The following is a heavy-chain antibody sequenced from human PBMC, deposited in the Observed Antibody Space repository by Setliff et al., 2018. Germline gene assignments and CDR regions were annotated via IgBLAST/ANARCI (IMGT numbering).Heavy chain of an antibody. Sequence: ASVKVSCKSSGYIFSDYGITWVRQAPGQGLEWMGWANNNNFNTNYAQKFQGRATMTIDTSTDTVYMELRSLKSDDAALYYCARINFYVSSGYYYAPDYWGQGTQVTV. V-gene: IGHV1-18*01. CDR3: ARINFYVSSGYYYAPDY. D-gene: IGHD3-22*01. CDR1: GYIFSDYG. J-gene: IGHJ4*02. CDR2: ANNNNFNT.